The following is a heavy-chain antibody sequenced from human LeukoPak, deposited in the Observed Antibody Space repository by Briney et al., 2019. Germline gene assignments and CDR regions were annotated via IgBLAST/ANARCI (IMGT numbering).Heavy chain of an antibody. CDR2: MYISGSTNYNPSLSGST. CDR3: ARDRTVRGGIDY. J-gene: IGHJ4*02. CDR1: GGSISSGSYY. Sequence: SQTLSLTCTVSGGSISSGSYYWSWIRQPAGKGLEWIGRMYISGSTNYNPSLSGSTNYNPSLKSRVTISVDMSREQFSLKLSSVTAADTAVYYCARDRTVRGGIDYWGQGTLVTVSS. D-gene: IGHD3-10*01. V-gene: IGHV4-61*02.